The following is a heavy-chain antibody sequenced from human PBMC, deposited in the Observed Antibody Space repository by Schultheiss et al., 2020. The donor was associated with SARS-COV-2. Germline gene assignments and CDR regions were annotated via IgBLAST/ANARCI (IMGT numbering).Heavy chain of an antibody. V-gene: IGHV3-23*01. Sequence: GESLKISCAASGFTFSSYAMSWVRQAPGKGLEWVSAISGSGGSTYYADSVKGRFTISRDNSKNTLYLQMNSLRAEDTAVYYCASGGSPYYYYYGMDVWGQGITVTVSS. D-gene: IGHD3-16*01. J-gene: IGHJ6*02. CDR2: ISGSGGST. CDR3: ASGGSPYYYYYGMDV. CDR1: GFTFSSYA.